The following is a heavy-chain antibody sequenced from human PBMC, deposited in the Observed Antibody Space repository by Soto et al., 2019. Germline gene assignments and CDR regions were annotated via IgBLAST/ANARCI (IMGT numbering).Heavy chain of an antibody. J-gene: IGHJ6*03. D-gene: IGHD2-15*01. V-gene: IGHV4-34*01. CDR1: GGSFSGYY. Sequence: QVQLQQWGAGLLKPSETLSLTCAVYGGSFSGYYWSWIRQPPGKGLEWIGEINHSGSTNYNPSRKSRVTISVDTSKNQFSLKLSSVTAADTAVYYCARCSGGSCYYYYMDVWGKGTTVTVS. CDR2: INHSGST. CDR3: ARCSGGSCYYYYMDV.